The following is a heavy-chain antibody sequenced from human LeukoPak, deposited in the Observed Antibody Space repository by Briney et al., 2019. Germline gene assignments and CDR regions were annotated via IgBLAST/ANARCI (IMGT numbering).Heavy chain of an antibody. CDR2: ISSSSSTI. V-gene: IGHV3-48*04. Sequence: GGSLRLSCAASGFTFSSYSMNWVRQAPGKGLEWVSYISSSSSTIYYADSVKGRFTISRDNAKNSLYLQMNSLRAEDTAVYYCARGPPSYSSGWYGFDYWGQGTLVTVSS. CDR1: GFTFSSYS. J-gene: IGHJ4*02. CDR3: ARGPPSYSSGWYGFDY. D-gene: IGHD6-19*01.